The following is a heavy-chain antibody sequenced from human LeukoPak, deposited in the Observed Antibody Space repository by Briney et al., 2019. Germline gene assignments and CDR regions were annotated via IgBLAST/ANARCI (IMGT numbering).Heavy chain of an antibody. V-gene: IGHV3-23*01. CDR1: GFTFSSYA. CDR2: ISGSGGST. D-gene: IGHD3-9*01. CDR3: ARTTTYYDILTGYHTLWYFDY. J-gene: IGHJ4*02. Sequence: GGSPRLSCAASGFTFSSYAMSWVRQAPGKGLEWVSAISGSGGSTYYADSVKGRFTISRDNSKNTLYLQMTSLRAEDTAVYYCARTTTYYDILTGYHTLWYFDYWGQGTLVTVSS.